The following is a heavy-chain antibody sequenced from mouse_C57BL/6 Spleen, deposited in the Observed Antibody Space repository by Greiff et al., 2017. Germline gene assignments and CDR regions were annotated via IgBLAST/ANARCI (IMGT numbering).Heavy chain of an antibody. D-gene: IGHD1-1*01. CDR2: INPNNGGT. CDR3: ASGGSSPDY. V-gene: IGHV1-22*01. CDR1: GYTFPDYN. J-gene: IGHJ2*01. Sequence: EVQLQQSGPELVKPGASVKLSCKASGYTFPDYNMHWVKQSHGKSLEWIGYINPNNGGTSYNQKFKGKATLTVNKSSSTAYMELRSLTAEDSAVYYCASGGSSPDYWGQGTTLTVSS.